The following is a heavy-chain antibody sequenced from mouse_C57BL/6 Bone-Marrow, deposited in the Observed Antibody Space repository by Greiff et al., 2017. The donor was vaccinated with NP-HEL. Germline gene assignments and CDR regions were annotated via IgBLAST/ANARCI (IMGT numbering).Heavy chain of an antibody. CDR3: AKGDYDGWYFDV. Sequence: VQLKQSGPELVKPGASVKISCKASGYTFTDYYMNWVKQSHGKSLEWIGDINPNNGGTSYNQKFKGKATLTVDKSSSTAYMELRSLTSEDSAVYYCAKGDYDGWYFDVWGTGTTVTVSS. D-gene: IGHD2-4*01. CDR2: INPNNGGT. CDR1: GYTFTDYY. V-gene: IGHV1-26*01. J-gene: IGHJ1*03.